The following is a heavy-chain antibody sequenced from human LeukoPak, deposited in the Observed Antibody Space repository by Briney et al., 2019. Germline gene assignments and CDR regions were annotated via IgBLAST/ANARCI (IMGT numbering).Heavy chain of an antibody. D-gene: IGHD1-1*01. CDR3: AKDEGYNWNDAYY. CDR2: ISGSGGST. V-gene: IGHV3-23*01. J-gene: IGHJ4*02. Sequence: SSETLSLTCAVYGGSFSGYYWSWVRQAPGKGLEWVSAISGSGGSTYYADSVKGRFTISRDNSKNTLYLQMNSLRAEDTAVYYCAKDEGYNWNDAYYWGQGTLVTVSS. CDR1: GGSFSGYY.